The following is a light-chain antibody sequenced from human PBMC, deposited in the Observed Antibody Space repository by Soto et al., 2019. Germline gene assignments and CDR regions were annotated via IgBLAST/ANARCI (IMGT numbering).Light chain of an antibody. J-gene: IGKJ1*01. CDR2: AAS. Sequence: DIQMTQSPSSLSASVGDRVTITCRASQNISDYLAWYQQKPGQAPKLLISAASTLQSGVPSRFRGSASGTDFPLTITALHPEDFASYYCQYYNYPPWTFGQGTKVEIK. V-gene: IGKV1-27*01. CDR3: QYYNYPPWT. CDR1: QNISDY.